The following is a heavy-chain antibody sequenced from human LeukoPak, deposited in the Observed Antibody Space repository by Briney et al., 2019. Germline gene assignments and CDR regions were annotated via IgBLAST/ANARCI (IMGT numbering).Heavy chain of an antibody. CDR3: ARDGSGYSGYDSFYYYGMDV. Sequence: GASVKVSCKASGYTFTGYYMHWVRQAPGQGLERMGWINPNSGGTNYAQKFQGRVTMTRDTSISTAYMELSRLRSDDTAAYYCARDGSGYSGYDSFYYYGMDVWGQGTTVTVSS. CDR2: INPNSGGT. CDR1: GYTFTGYY. J-gene: IGHJ6*02. D-gene: IGHD5-12*01. V-gene: IGHV1-2*02.